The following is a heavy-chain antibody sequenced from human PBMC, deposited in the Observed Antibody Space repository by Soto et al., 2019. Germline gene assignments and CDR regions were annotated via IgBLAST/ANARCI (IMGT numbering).Heavy chain of an antibody. Sequence: GGSLRLSFAASGFTFSHYDMNWVRQAPGKGLEWVSYISTIGDTISYADSVKGRFTISTDNANNSLHLQMSSLRAEETAVYYCARAHCATLTGYPRMDPWGQGTPVTVSS. V-gene: IGHV3-48*03. J-gene: IGHJ5*02. CDR2: ISTIGDTI. CDR3: ARAHCATLTGYPRMDP. CDR1: GFTFSHYD. D-gene: IGHD3-9*01.